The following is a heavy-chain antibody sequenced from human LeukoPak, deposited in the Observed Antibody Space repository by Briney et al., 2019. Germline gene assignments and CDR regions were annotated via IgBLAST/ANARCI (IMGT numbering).Heavy chain of an antibody. J-gene: IGHJ4*02. CDR3: ARPHGSGSYGAFGH. Sequence: PGGSLRLSCAASGFTVSTNYMSWLRQAPGKGLEWVSVLYSGGSTNYADSVKGRFTISRDNSKNTLYLQMNSLRVEDTAVYYCARPHGSGSYGAFGHWGQGTLVTVSS. CDR2: LYSGGST. CDR1: GFTVSTNY. D-gene: IGHD3-10*01. V-gene: IGHV3-53*01.